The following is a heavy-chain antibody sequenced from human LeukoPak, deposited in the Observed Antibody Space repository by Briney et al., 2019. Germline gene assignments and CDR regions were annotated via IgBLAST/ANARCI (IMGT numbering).Heavy chain of an antibody. CDR2: NHSGGST. Sequence: GGSQSLLCASCGFTVRSNYKRWVRQARGKGREGASVNHSGGSTYYADSLKSRFTISRRNSKNTLYLQMNSLRAEDTAVDYCARGSEELLWFGESHWGQGTLVTVSS. CDR1: GFTVRSNY. D-gene: IGHD3-10*01. V-gene: IGHV3-53*04. CDR3: ARGSEELLWFGESH. J-gene: IGHJ4*02.